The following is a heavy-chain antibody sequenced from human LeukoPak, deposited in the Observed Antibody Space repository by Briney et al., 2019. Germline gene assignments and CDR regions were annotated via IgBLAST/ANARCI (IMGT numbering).Heavy chain of an antibody. CDR2: IYSGGST. V-gene: IGHV3-66*01. CDR1: GFTFNIYA. D-gene: IGHD2-21*01. J-gene: IGHJ4*02. CDR3: ARAQGD. Sequence: GGSLRLSCVASGFTFNIYAMTWVRQAPGKGLEWVSVIYSGGSTYYADSVKGRFTISRDNSQNTVYLQMNSLRAEDTAVYYCARAQGDWGQGTLVTVSS.